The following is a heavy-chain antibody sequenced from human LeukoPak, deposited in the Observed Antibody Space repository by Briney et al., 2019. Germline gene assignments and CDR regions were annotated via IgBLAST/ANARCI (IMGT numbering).Heavy chain of an antibody. Sequence: PGRSLRLSCAASGFTFSSYSMNWVRQAPGKGLEWVSSISSSSSYIYYADSVKGRFTISRDNAKNSLYLQMKSLRAEDTAVYYCARDLSSGWYNFDYWGQGTLVTVSS. J-gene: IGHJ4*02. CDR2: ISSSSSYI. CDR1: GFTFSSYS. D-gene: IGHD6-19*01. V-gene: IGHV3-21*01. CDR3: ARDLSSGWYNFDY.